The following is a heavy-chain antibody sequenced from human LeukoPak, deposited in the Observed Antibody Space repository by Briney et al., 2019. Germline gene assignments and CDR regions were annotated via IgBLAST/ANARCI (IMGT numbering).Heavy chain of an antibody. CDR1: GYTFTSYA. J-gene: IGHJ3*02. D-gene: IGHD6-13*01. V-gene: IGHV7-4-1*02. CDR3: ATPEPASSSLPPDAFDI. CDR2: INTNTGNP. Sequence: GASVKVSCKASGYTFTSYAMNWVRQAPGQGLEWMGWINTNTGNPTYAQGFTGRFVFSLDTSVSTAYLQISSLKAEDTAVYYCATPEPASSSLPPDAFDIWGQGTMVTVSS.